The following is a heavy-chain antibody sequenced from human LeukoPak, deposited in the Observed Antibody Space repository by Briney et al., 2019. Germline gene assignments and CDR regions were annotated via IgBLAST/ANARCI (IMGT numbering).Heavy chain of an antibody. CDR2: IYSSGST. V-gene: IGHV4-59*08. CDR1: GASINSYY. D-gene: IGHD2-2*01. Sequence: PSETLSLTCTVSGASINSYYWSWIRQPPGKGLELIGYIYSSGSTNYNPSLKSRVTISVDTSKNLFSLKLSSVTAADTAVYYCARSSRVFYFDYWGQGTLVTVSS. CDR3: ARSSRVFYFDY. J-gene: IGHJ4*02.